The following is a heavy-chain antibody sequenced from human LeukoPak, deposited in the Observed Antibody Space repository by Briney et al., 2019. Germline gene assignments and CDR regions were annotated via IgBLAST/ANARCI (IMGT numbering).Heavy chain of an antibody. Sequence: SETLSLTCTVSGGSISSSSYYWGWIRQPPGKGLEWIGSIYYSGSTYYNPSLKSRVTISVDTSKNQFSLKLSSVTAADTAVYYCARCYSSGWYIAVSCRYFQHWGQGTLVTVSS. V-gene: IGHV4-39*01. CDR1: GGSISSSSYY. J-gene: IGHJ1*01. CDR2: IYYSGST. CDR3: ARCYSSGWYIAVSCRYFQH. D-gene: IGHD6-19*01.